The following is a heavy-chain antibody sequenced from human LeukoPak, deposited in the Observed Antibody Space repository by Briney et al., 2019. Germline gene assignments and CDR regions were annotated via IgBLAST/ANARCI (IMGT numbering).Heavy chain of an antibody. D-gene: IGHD5-18*01. CDR2: IRSKANSYAT. CDR1: GFTFSGSA. V-gene: IGHV3-73*01. CDR3: TRFGEIQH. Sequence: GGSLRLSCAASGFTFSGSAMHWVRQASGKGLEWVGRIRSKANSYATAYAASVKGRFTISRDDSENTAYLQMNSLKTEDTAVYYCTRFGEIQHWGQGTMVTVSS. J-gene: IGHJ3*01.